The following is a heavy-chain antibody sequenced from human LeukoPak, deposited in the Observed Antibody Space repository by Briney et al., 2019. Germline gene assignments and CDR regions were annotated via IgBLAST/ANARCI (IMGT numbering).Heavy chain of an antibody. Sequence: QSGGSLRLSCAASGFTFSSYAMSWVRQAPGKGLEWVSGISWNSGKIGYVDSVKGRFTVSRDNAKNSLYLQMNSLRAEDTALYYCVQGEWLDSWGQGTLVTVSS. J-gene: IGHJ4*02. V-gene: IGHV3-9*01. CDR3: VQGEWLDS. D-gene: IGHD3-3*01. CDR1: GFTFSSYA. CDR2: ISWNSGKI.